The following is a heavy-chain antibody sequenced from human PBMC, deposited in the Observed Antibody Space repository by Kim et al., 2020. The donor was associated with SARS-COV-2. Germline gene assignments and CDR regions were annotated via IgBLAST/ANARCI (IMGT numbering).Heavy chain of an antibody. V-gene: IGHV3-11*01. CDR2: ISISGSTI. J-gene: IGHJ6*02. CDR3: VRGRYGDYLYGLDV. D-gene: IGHD5-18*01. Sequence: RGSLRLSCAASGFTFSDYTMHWIRHAPGKGLEWVSYISISGSTIFYADSVVDRFAVSKDHAQNSLHLQMSSLRAEDTAVYYCVRGRYGDYLYGLDVWGQGTTVTVSS. CDR1: GFTFSDYT.